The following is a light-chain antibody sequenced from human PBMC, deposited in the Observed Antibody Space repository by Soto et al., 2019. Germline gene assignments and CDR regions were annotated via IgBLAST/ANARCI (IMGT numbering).Light chain of an antibody. J-gene: IGKJ4*01. CDR3: QDRSNWPLFT. Sequence: ENVLTQFPVTLSLSPGERAALSCRASQNAHTSLAWYRQKPGQAPRLLIYDAFKRAAGIPARFSGSGSGTDFTLTISSLEPEDPGIYYCQDRSNWPLFTFGGGTKVDIK. CDR1: QNAHTS. V-gene: IGKV3-11*01. CDR2: DAF.